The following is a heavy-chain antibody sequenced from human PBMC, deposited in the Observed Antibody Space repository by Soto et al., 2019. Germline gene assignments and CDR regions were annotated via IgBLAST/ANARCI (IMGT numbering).Heavy chain of an antibody. CDR3: ARVHYDFWSGYQYYFDY. CDR1: GVSISSYY. V-gene: IGHV4-59*01. CDR2: IYYSGST. D-gene: IGHD3-3*01. J-gene: IGHJ4*02. Sequence: PSETLSLTCTVSGVSISSYYWSWIRQPPGKGLEWIGYIYYSGSTNYNPSLKSRVTISVDTSKNQFSLKLSSVTAADTAVYYCARVHYDFWSGYQYYFDYWGQGTLVTVSS.